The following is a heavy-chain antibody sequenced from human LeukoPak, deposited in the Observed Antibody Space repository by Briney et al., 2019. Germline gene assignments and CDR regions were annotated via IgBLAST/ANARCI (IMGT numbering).Heavy chain of an antibody. CDR1: GYTFTSYD. D-gene: IGHD3-22*01. V-gene: IGHV1-8*01. CDR3: ARSPITMIGYAFDI. Sequence: ASVKVSCKASGYTFTSYDINWVRQATGQGLEWMGWMNPNSGNTGYAQKFQGRVTMTRNTSISTAYMELSSLRSEDTAVYYCARSPITMIGYAFDIWGQGTMVTVSS. CDR2: MNPNSGNT. J-gene: IGHJ3*02.